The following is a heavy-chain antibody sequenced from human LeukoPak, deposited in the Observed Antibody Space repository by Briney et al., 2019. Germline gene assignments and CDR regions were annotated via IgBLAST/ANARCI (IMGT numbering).Heavy chain of an antibody. J-gene: IGHJ4*02. CDR1: GFTFSSNW. CDR2: INSDGSST. Sequence: GGSLRFSCAASGFTFSSNWMHWDRQAPGKGRVWVSRINSDGSSTSYADSVKGRLTISRDNPKNTLYLQMNSLRGEDTAVYYCARGDGYAQRDWGQGTLVTVPS. D-gene: IGHD5-12*01. CDR3: ARGDGYAQRD. V-gene: IGHV3-74*01.